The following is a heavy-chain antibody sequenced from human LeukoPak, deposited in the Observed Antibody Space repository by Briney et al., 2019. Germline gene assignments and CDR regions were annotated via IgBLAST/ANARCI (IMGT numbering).Heavy chain of an antibody. CDR1: GFPFSSYG. CDR2: ISSSSSYI. D-gene: IGHD3-22*01. J-gene: IGHJ4*02. V-gene: IGHV3-21*01. CDR3: VAYYYDSSGYYRYYFDY. Sequence: GGSLRLSCAASGFPFSSYGMHWVRQAPGKGLEWVSSISSSSSYIYYADSVKGRFTISRDNAKNSLYLQMNSLRAEDTAVYYCVAYYYDSSGYYRYYFDYWGQGTLVTVSS.